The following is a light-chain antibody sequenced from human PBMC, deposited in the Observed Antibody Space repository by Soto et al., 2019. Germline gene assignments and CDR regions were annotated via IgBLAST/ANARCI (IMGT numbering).Light chain of an antibody. CDR1: RSVSSY. V-gene: IGKV3-11*01. CDR3: QQPYT. Sequence: EIVLTQSPATLSLSPGERATLSCRASRSVSSYLAWYQQKPGQAPRLLIYDASNRATGIPARFSGSGSGTDFTLTLSSLEPEDFAVYYCQQPYTFGQGTKLEIK. J-gene: IGKJ2*01. CDR2: DAS.